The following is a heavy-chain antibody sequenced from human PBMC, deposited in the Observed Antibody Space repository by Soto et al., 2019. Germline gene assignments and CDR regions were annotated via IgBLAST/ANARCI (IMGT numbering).Heavy chain of an antibody. CDR1: GFTFSSCG. Sequence: GGSLRLSCAASGFTFSSCGMSWVRQAPGKGLVWVSNIDSNGSSTTYADSVKGRFIISRDNAKTTLYLQMNSLRAEDTAVYYCARDYDSSGYYFGYWGQGTLVTVSS. D-gene: IGHD3-22*01. J-gene: IGHJ4*02. V-gene: IGHV3-74*03. CDR2: IDSNGSST. CDR3: ARDYDSSGYYFGY.